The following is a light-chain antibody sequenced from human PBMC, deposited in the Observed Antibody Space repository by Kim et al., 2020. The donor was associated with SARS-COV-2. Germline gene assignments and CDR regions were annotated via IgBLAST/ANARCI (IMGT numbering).Light chain of an antibody. CDR2: GAS. CDR1: QGSSNS. CDR3: QKYNSAPWT. J-gene: IGKJ1*01. Sequence: ASVGDRVTITCRASQGSSNSLAWYRQKPGKVPMLLIYGASTLRSGVPSRFRGSGSGTDFTLTISSLQPEDAATYYCQKYNSAPWTFGQGTKVDIK. V-gene: IGKV1-27*01.